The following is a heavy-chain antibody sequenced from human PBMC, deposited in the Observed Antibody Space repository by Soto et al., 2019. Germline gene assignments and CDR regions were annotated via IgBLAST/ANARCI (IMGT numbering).Heavy chain of an antibody. V-gene: IGHV3-23*01. J-gene: IGHJ4*02. CDR3: AKVGSVRGVIIPYYFDY. Sequence: GGSLRLSCAASGFTFSSYAMSWVRQAPGKGLEWVSAISGSGGSTYYADSVKGRFTISRDNSKNTLYLQMNSLGAEDTAVYYCAKVGSVRGVIIPYYFDYWGQGTLVTVSS. CDR1: GFTFSSYA. CDR2: ISGSGGST. D-gene: IGHD3-10*01.